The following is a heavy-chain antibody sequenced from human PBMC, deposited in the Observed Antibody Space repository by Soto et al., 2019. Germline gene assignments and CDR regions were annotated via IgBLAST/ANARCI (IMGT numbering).Heavy chain of an antibody. D-gene: IGHD3-3*01. CDR1: GYTFTGYY. CDR2: MNPNSGNT. V-gene: IGHV1-8*02. J-gene: IGHJ6*03. Sequence: VKVSCKASGYTFTGYYMHWVRQATGQGLEWMGWMNPNSGNTGYAQKFQGRVTMTRNTSISTAYMELSSLRSEDTAVYYCARGPTIFSHYYYYYMDVWGKGTTVTVSS. CDR3: ARGPTIFSHYYYYYMDV.